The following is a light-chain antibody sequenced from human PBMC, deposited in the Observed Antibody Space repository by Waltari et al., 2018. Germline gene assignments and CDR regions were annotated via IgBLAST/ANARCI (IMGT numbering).Light chain of an antibody. CDR3: LQYNNWPPWT. CDR1: QSVSSS. V-gene: IGKV3-15*01. CDR2: GAS. Sequence: EVVMTQSPATLAVSPGERATLSCMASQSVSSSLAWYQQKPGQTPRLLIYGASTRATGIPVRFSGSGSGTEFTLTISSLQSEDFAVYYCLQYNNWPPWTFGQGTKVEIK. J-gene: IGKJ1*01.